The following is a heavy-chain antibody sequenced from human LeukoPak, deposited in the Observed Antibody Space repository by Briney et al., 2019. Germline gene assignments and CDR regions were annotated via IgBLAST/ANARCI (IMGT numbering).Heavy chain of an antibody. D-gene: IGHD3-3*01. CDR1: GFTFSSYE. Sequence: GGSLRLSCAASGFTFSSYEMNWVRQAPGKGLEWVSYISSSSSTIYYADSVKGRFTISRDNAKNSLYLQMNSLRAEDTAVYYCARGADFRLWGQGTMVTVSS. J-gene: IGHJ3*01. V-gene: IGHV3-48*01. CDR2: ISSSSSTI. CDR3: ARGADFRL.